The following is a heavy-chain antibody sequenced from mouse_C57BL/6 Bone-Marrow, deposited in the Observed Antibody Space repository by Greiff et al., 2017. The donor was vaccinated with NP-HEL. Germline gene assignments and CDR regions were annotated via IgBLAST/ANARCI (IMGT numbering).Heavy chain of an antibody. CDR1: GYTFTTYP. Sequence: QVQLQQSGAELVKPGASVKMSCKASGYTFTTYPIEWMKQNHGKSLEWIGNFHPYNDDTKYNEKFKGKATLTVEKASSTIYLELSRLTSDDSAVYYCASGRIYYGYADYWGQGTTLTVSS. V-gene: IGHV1-47*01. CDR2: FHPYNDDT. J-gene: IGHJ2*01. CDR3: ASGRIYYGYADY. D-gene: IGHD2-2*01.